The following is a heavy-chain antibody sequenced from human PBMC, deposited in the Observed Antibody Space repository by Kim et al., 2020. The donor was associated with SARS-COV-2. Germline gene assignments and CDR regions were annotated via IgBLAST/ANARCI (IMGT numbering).Heavy chain of an antibody. CDR1: EFTFDTHW. D-gene: IGHD6-19*01. CDR3: ARGVAVAPHYYYHYGMDV. CDR2: IKQDAYET. J-gene: IGHJ6*02. V-gene: IGHV3-7*03. Sequence: GGSLRLSCAASEFTFDTHWMTWVRQAPGKGLEWVGSIKQDAYETYYVDSVKGRSTISRDNAKNLLYLQMNSLRAEDTAVYYCARGVAVAPHYYYHYGMDVWGQGTTVTVSS.